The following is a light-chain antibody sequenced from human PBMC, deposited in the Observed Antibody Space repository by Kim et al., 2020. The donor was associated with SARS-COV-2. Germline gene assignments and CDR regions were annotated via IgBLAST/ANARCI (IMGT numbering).Light chain of an antibody. V-gene: IGLV3-1*01. Sequence: PGQTANITCSGYNLGDKYSSCYQQKPGQSPVVVLYQDNQRPSGIAGRFSGSTSGNTATLTISGTQAMDEADYYCQAWDSSTRNYVFGTGTKVTVL. J-gene: IGLJ1*01. CDR2: QDN. CDR3: QAWDSSTRNYV. CDR1: NLGDKY.